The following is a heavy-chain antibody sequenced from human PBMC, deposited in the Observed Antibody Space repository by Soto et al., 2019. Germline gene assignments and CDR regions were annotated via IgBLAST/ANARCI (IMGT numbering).Heavy chain of an antibody. CDR3: AREGYYYDSSGYYYYGMDV. D-gene: IGHD3-22*01. CDR1: GFTFSSYG. Sequence: PGGSLRLSCAASGFTFSSYGMHWVRQAPGKGLEWVAVIWYDGSNKYYADSVKGRFTISRDNSKNTLYLQMNSLRAEDTAVYYCAREGYYYDSSGYYYYGMDVWGQGTTVTVSS. V-gene: IGHV3-33*01. CDR2: IWYDGSNK. J-gene: IGHJ6*02.